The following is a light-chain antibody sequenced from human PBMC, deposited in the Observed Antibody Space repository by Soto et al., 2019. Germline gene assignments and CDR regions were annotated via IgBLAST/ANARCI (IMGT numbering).Light chain of an antibody. J-gene: IGLJ1*01. V-gene: IGLV1-47*01. CDR2: RSD. Sequence: LTQPPSASGTPGQRVTISCSGSTSNIGHNYVCWYQQLPGSTPKLLIQRSDQRPSGVPDRFSGSKSGTSASLTIGGLRSEDEADYYCASWDDSLSGFVFGTGTKLTVL. CDR1: TSNIGHNY. CDR3: ASWDDSLSGFV.